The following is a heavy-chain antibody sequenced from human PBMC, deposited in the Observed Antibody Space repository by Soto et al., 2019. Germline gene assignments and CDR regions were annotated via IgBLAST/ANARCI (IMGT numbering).Heavy chain of an antibody. Sequence: EVQLVESGGGLVTPGGSLRLSCAASGFSFSNYDMSWVRQAPGKGLEWVSSISTTSSHIYYADSLRGRFTISRDNAKKSLYLQMSSLRAEDTAVYYCARDWEKDVVTARDYWGQGTLATVSS. CDR2: ISTTSSHI. CDR3: ARDWEKDVVTARDY. CDR1: GFSFSNYD. D-gene: IGHD5-18*01. J-gene: IGHJ4*02. V-gene: IGHV3-21*01.